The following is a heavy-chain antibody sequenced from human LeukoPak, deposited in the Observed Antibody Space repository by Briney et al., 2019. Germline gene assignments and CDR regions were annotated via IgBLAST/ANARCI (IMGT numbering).Heavy chain of an antibody. J-gene: IGHJ4*02. V-gene: IGHV3-7*01. CDR1: GFIFTNYW. D-gene: IGHD3-3*01. CDR2: IKQDRSEK. Sequence: GGSLRLSCAASGFIFTNYWMSWVRQAPGKGLELVANIKQDRSEKYYVDSVKGRFTIPRDNAKNSLYLQMNSLRAEDTAVYYCARLREIPVFGMVTKSTSYFDYWGQGTLVTVSS. CDR3: ARLREIPVFGMVTKSTSYFDY.